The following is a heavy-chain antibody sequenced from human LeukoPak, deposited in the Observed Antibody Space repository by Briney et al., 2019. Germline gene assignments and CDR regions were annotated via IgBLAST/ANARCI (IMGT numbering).Heavy chain of an antibody. D-gene: IGHD3-10*01. CDR2: INHSGST. Sequence: PSETLSLTCAVYGGSFSGYYWSWIRQPPGKGLEWIGEINHSGSTNYNPSLKSRVTISVDTSKNQFSLKLSSVTAADTAVYYCARMILLWFGERGIDYWGQGTLVTVSS. CDR1: GGSFSGYY. CDR3: ARMILLWFGERGIDY. J-gene: IGHJ4*02. V-gene: IGHV4-34*01.